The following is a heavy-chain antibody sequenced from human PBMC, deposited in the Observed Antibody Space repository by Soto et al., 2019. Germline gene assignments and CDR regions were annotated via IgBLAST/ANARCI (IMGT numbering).Heavy chain of an antibody. CDR2: ISFDGSDK. CDR3: AKDMIGTTPYGMDV. J-gene: IGHJ6*02. CDR1: GFIFSNFG. V-gene: IGHV3-30*18. Sequence: GGSLRLSCAASGFIFSNFGMHWVRQAPGKELECVAVISFDGSDKYYADSVQGRFTISGDNSRNTLYLQMNSLRAEDTAVYYCAKDMIGTTPYGMDVWGQGTTVTVSS. D-gene: IGHD1-7*01.